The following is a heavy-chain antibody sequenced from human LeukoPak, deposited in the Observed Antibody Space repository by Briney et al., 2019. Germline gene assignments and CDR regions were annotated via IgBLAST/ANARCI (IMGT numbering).Heavy chain of an antibody. CDR1: GYTFTIYY. D-gene: IGHD6-13*01. V-gene: IGHV1-69*06. CDR3: ARVSTPGQQLAQTYYYYYYMDV. CDR2: IIPIFGTA. Sequence: SVKVSYKASGYTFTIYYMHWVRQAPGQGGEWMGGIIPIFGTANYTQKFQGRDTITADKSTSTAYMELSSLRSEDTAVYYCARVSTPGQQLAQTYYYYYYMDVWGKGTTVTVSS. J-gene: IGHJ6*03.